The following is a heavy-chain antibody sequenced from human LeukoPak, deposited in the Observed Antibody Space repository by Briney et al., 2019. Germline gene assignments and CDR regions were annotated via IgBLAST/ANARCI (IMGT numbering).Heavy chain of an antibody. D-gene: IGHD3-10*01. J-gene: IGHJ5*02. CDR1: GFTFSSYA. CDR2: ISYDGSNK. V-gene: IGHV3-30*04. CDR3: AKDRVVRGVSRFDP. Sequence: PGGSLRLSCAASGFTFSSYAMHWVRQAPGKGLEWVAVISYDGSNKYYADSVKGRFTISRDNSKNTLYLQMNSLRAEDTAVYYCAKDRVVRGVSRFDPWGQGTLVTVSS.